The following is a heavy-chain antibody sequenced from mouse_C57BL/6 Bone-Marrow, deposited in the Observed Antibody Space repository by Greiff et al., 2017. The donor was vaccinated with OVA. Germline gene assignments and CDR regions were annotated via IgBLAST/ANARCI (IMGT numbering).Heavy chain of an antibody. J-gene: IGHJ1*03. V-gene: IGHV5-16*01. D-gene: IGHD2-3*01. Sequence: EVKLMESEGGLVQPGSSMKLSCTASGFTFSDYYMAWVRQVPEKGLEWVANINYDGSSTYYLDSLQSRFIISRDNAKNILYLQMSSLKSEDTATYYCARDLCYFDVWGTGTTVTVSS. CDR2: INYDGSST. CDR3: ARDLCYFDV. CDR1: GFTFSDYY.